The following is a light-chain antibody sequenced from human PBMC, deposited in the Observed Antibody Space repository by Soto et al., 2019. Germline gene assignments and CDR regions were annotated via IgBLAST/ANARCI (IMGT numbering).Light chain of an antibody. CDR1: SSDIGANA. V-gene: IGLV1-44*01. CDR3: ATWYDSQNDPV. Sequence: QSVLTQPPSVSGTPGQRVTISCSGSSSDIGANAVNWYQQLPGTAPKLLIFSDNYRQRPAGVPDRFSGSKTGTSASLAISALHYADEADYYCATWYDSQNDPVFGGGTKLTVL. CDR2: SDNYR. J-gene: IGLJ3*02.